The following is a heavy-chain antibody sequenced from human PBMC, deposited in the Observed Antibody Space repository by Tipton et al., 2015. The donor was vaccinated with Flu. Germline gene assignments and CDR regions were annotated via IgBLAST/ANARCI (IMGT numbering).Heavy chain of an antibody. Sequence: SLRLSCVASGFTFNNYRMSWGRQAPGKGLEWVANIHQDGDEQYYVDSVKGRFTISRDNAQNSMYLQMNSLRAEDTAVYYCARDGEYYHASSGYYSYVDGMDFWGQGTTVTVTS. CDR1: GFTFNNYR. CDR3: ARDGEYYHASSGYYSYVDGMDF. D-gene: IGHD3-22*01. CDR2: IHQDGDEQ. V-gene: IGHV3-7*01. J-gene: IGHJ6*02.